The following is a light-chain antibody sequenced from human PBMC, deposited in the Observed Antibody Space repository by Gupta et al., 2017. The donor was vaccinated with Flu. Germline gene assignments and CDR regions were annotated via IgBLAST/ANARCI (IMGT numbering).Light chain of an antibody. J-gene: IGLJ1*01. CDR2: EVS. V-gene: IGLV2-14*01. Sequence: MISEVSNRPSGVSSRFSGSKSGNTASLTISGLQAEDEADYYCSSYTSNSNYVFGTGTKVAVL. CDR3: SSYTSNSNYV.